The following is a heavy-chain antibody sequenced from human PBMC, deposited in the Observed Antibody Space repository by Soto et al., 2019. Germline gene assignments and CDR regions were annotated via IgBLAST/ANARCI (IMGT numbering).Heavy chain of an antibody. CDR1: GGSISSYY. J-gene: IGHJ4*02. Sequence: SETLSLTCTVSGGSISSYYWSWIRQPAGKGLEWIGRIYTSGSTNYNPSLKSRVTMSVDTSKNQFSLKLSSVTAADTAVYYCARDISSIAARAGFDYWGQGPLVTVSS. V-gene: IGHV4-4*07. CDR3: ARDISSIAARAGFDY. CDR2: IYTSGST. D-gene: IGHD6-6*01.